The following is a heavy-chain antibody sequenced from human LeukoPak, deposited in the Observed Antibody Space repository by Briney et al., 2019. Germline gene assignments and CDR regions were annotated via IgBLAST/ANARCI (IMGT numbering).Heavy chain of an antibody. V-gene: IGHV3-23*01. CDR3: TRDLSGTYYGRFDY. D-gene: IGHD1-26*01. Sequence: GGSLRLSCAASGFTFSSFAMSWVRQAPGKGLEWVSAMSGSDGRTYYADSVKGRFTISRDNSKNTLYLQMNSLRAEDTAVYYCTRDLSGTYYGRFDYWGQGTLVTVSS. CDR2: MSGSDGRT. CDR1: GFTFSSFA. J-gene: IGHJ4*02.